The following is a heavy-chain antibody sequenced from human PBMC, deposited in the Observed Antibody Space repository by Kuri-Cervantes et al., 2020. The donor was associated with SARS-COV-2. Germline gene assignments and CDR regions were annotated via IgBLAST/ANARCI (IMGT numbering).Heavy chain of an antibody. CDR2: IYGSDT. CDR1: GFTFSNHA. Sequence: GGSLRLSCAASGFTFSNHAMQWVRQAPGKGLDWVSGIYGSDTYYADSVKGRFTVSRDISKNPLYLQMNGLRAEDTAVYYCAKTLSTVRYYWYGMDVWGQGTPVTVSS. D-gene: IGHD4-11*01. V-gene: IGHV3-23*01. CDR3: AKTLSTVRYYWYGMDV. J-gene: IGHJ6*02.